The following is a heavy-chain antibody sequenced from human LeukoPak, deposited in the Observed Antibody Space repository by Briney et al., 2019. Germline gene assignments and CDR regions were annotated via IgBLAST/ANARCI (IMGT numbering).Heavy chain of an antibody. Sequence: SETLSLTCAVYGGSFSGYYWSWIRQPPGKGLEWIGEINHSGSTNYNPSLKSRVTISVGTSKNQFSLKLSSVTAADTAVYYCASRPYGNIKTNWFDPWGQGTLVTVSS. CDR1: GGSFSGYY. CDR2: INHSGST. CDR3: ASRPYGNIKTNWFDP. J-gene: IGHJ5*02. V-gene: IGHV4-34*01. D-gene: IGHD1/OR15-1a*01.